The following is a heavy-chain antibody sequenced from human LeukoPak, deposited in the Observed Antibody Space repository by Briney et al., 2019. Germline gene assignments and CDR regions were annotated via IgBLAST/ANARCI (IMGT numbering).Heavy chain of an antibody. J-gene: IGHJ4*02. CDR3: ARDRVGATDY. D-gene: IGHD1-26*01. Sequence: GGSLRLSCAASGFTFSSYEINWVRQAPGKGLEWVSYISSSGSTIYYADSVKGRFTISRDNAKNSLYLQMNSLRAEDTAVYYCARDRVGATDYWGQGTLVTVSS. CDR2: ISSSGSTI. V-gene: IGHV3-48*03. CDR1: GFTFSSYE.